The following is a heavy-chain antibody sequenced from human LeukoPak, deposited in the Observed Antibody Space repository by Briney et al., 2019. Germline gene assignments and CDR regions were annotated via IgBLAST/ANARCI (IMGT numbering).Heavy chain of an antibody. V-gene: IGHV1-2*02. Sequence: GASVKVSCKASGYTFTGYYMNWVRQAPGQGLEWMGWINPDSGGTHYAQKFQGRVTMTRDTSISTAYMGLSRLRSDDTAVYYCARDKSGIDYWGQGTLVTVSS. J-gene: IGHJ4*02. CDR3: ARDKSGIDY. D-gene: IGHD1-26*01. CDR1: GYTFTGYY. CDR2: INPDSGGT.